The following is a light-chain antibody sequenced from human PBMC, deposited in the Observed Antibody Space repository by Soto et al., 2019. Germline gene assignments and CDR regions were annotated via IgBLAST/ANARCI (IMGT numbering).Light chain of an antibody. V-gene: IGKV4-1*01. J-gene: IGKJ1*01. CDR3: QQYYTTPWT. Sequence: DIVMTQSPDSLAVPLGGRATITCKSSQTLLYSSNNKNYLAWYQQKPGQAPNLLFYWASTRESGVPDRFSGTGSGPDFTLTISSLQAEDVAVYYCQQYYTTPWTFGRGTKVEIK. CDR2: WAS. CDR1: QTLLYSSNNKNY.